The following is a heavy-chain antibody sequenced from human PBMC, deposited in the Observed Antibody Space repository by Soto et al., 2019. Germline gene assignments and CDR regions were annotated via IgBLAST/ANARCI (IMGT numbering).Heavy chain of an antibody. CDR3: ARGGYFDSSNYLAY. Sequence: ASVKVSCKASGCTFTSYGINWVRQAPGRGLEWMGWINPGNGNTKYSQQFQGRVIIDRDTSASTAYMELSSLRPEDTAVYYCARGGYFDSSNYLAYWGLGTLVTVSS. V-gene: IGHV1-3*01. CDR2: INPGNGNT. J-gene: IGHJ4*02. D-gene: IGHD3-22*01. CDR1: GCTFTSYG.